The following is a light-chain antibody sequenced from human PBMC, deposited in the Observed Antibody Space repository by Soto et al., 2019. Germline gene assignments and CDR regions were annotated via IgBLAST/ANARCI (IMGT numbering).Light chain of an antibody. V-gene: IGLV2-8*01. CDR2: KVS. CDR1: NSDIGGNNF. J-gene: IGLJ1*01. Sequence: QSALTQPPSASGSPGQPVHISCTGTNSDIGGNNFVSWYQQHPGKAPKLIIYKVSERPSGVPDRFSGSKSGNTASLTISGLQAEDEADYYCSSHAGSDNPFVFGTGTKLTVL. CDR3: SSHAGSDNPFV.